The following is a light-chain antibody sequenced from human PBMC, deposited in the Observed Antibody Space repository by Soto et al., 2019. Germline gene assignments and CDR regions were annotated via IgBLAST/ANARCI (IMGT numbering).Light chain of an antibody. V-gene: IGLV2-14*01. CDR2: DVS. CDR3: SSYTSSXTWV. J-gene: IGLJ3*02. CDR1: SSDVGGYNY. Sequence: QSALTQPASVSGSPGQSITISCTGTSSDVGGYNYVSWYQQHPGKAPKLMIYDVSNRPSGVSNRFSGSKSGNTASLTISGLQAEDEADYYCSSYTSSXTWVFGGGTK.